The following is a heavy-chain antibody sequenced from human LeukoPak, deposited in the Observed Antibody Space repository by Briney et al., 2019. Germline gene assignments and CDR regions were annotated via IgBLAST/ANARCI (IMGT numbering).Heavy chain of an antibody. CDR3: ARDLDIVATIRNYYYGMDV. CDR1: GYTFTGYY. D-gene: IGHD5-12*01. CDR2: INPNSGGT. V-gene: IGHV1-2*07. Sequence: SVKVSCKASGYTFTGYYMHWVRQAPGQGLEWMGWINPNSGGTNYAHKFQGRFTITRGTSISTAYMELSRLRSDDTAVYYCARDLDIVATIRNYYYGMDVWGQATTATVSS. J-gene: IGHJ6*02.